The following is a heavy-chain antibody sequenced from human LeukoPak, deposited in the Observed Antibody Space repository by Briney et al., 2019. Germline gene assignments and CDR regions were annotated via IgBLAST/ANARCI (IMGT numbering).Heavy chain of an antibody. CDR3: ARDYDFWSGYQPDYYYMDV. CDR2: IYTSGST. V-gene: IGHV4-4*07. CDR1: GGSISSYY. J-gene: IGHJ6*03. D-gene: IGHD3-3*01. Sequence: PSETLSLTCTVSGGSISSYYWSWIRQPAGKGLEWIGRIYTSGSTNYNPSLKSRVTMSVDTSKNQFSLKLSSVTAADTAVYYCARDYDFWSGYQPDYYYMDVWGKGATVTVSS.